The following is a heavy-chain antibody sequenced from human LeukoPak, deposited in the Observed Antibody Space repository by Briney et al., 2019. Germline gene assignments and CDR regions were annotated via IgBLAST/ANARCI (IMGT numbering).Heavy chain of an antibody. CDR3: VREARGYHYTYFDY. CDR2: IKQDGSEK. CDR1: GFTFSSYW. J-gene: IGHJ4*02. D-gene: IGHD5-18*01. V-gene: IGHV3-7*01. Sequence: GGSLRLSCAASGFTFSSYWMSWVRQAPGKGLEWVANIKQDGSEKYYVDSVKGRFTISREDAKNSLYLQMNSLRAGDTAVYYCVREARGYHYTYFDYWGQGSLVTVSS.